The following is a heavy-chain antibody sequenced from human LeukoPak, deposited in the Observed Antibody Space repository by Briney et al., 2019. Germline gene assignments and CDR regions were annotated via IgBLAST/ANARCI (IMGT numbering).Heavy chain of an antibody. V-gene: IGHV4-31*03. D-gene: IGHD2-21*02. CDR3: ARGKIVVVTAIHDAFDI. CDR2: IYYSGST. CDR1: GGSISSGGYY. J-gene: IGHJ3*02. Sequence: PSQTLSPTCIVSGGSISSGGYYWSWIRQHPGKGLEWIGYIYYSGSTYYNPSLKSRVTISVDTSKNQFSLKLSSVTAADTAVYYCARGKIVVVTAIHDAFDIWGQGTMVTVSS.